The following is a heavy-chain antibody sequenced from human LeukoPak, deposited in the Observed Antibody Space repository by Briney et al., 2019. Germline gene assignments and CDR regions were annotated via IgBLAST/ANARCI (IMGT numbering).Heavy chain of an antibody. D-gene: IGHD4-23*01. CDR1: GFTFSTYA. J-gene: IGHJ4*02. Sequence: GRSLTLSCAASGFTFSTYAMHWVRQAPGKGLEWVAVIPYDGSNKYYADSVKGRFTFSRDNSKNTLYLQMNSLRAEDTAIYYCAKVMLGTVALDCWGQGTLVTVSS. V-gene: IGHV3-30*04. CDR3: AKVMLGTVALDC. CDR2: IPYDGSNK.